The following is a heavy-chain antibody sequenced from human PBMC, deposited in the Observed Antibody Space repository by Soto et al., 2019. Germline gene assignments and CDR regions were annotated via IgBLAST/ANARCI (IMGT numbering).Heavy chain of an antibody. CDR3: VSQRTTVPTQAYFDY. J-gene: IGHJ4*02. CDR1: GGSVTNSSYY. D-gene: IGHD4-17*01. CDR2: VYYRGRS. Sequence: SEALSLICTVSGGSVTNSSYYWGWIRQSPGKGLEWIGSVYYRGRSYSKSSVKSRVTISVDTSKNRFSLSLNSVTASDTAVYFCVSQRTTVPTQAYFDYWGPGALVTVSS. V-gene: IGHV4-39*01.